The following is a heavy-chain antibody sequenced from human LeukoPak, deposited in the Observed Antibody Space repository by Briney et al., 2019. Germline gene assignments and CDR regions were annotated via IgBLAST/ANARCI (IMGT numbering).Heavy chain of an antibody. J-gene: IGHJ4*02. V-gene: IGHV1-69*01. CDR3: ARGRVEMATPEGVYYFDY. D-gene: IGHD5-24*01. CDR1: GGTFSSYA. Sequence: SVKVSCKASGGTFSSYAISWVRQAPGQGLEWMGGIIPIFGTANYAQKFQGRVTITADESTSTAYMELSSLRSEDTAVYYCARGRVEMATPEGVYYFDYWGQGTLVTVSS. CDR2: IIPIFGTA.